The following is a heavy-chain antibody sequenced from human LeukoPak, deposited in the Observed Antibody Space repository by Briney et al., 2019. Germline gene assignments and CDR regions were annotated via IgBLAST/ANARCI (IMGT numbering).Heavy chain of an antibody. J-gene: IGHJ4*02. CDR3: ARGITMSYLSKYYFDY. D-gene: IGHD3-22*01. CDR2: IYYSGST. V-gene: IGHV4-59*08. Sequence: SETLSLTCTVSGGSISSYYWSWIRQPPGKGLEWIGYIYYSGSTNYNPSLKGRVTISVDTSKNQFSLKLSSVTAADTAVYYCARGITMSYLSKYYFDYWGQGTLVTVSS. CDR1: GGSISSYY.